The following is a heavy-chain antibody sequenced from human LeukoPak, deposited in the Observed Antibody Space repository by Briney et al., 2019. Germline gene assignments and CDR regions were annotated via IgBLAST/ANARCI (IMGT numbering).Heavy chain of an antibody. V-gene: IGHV4-61*01. CDR2: IYYSGST. D-gene: IGHD3-10*01. CDR1: GGSVSSGRYY. Sequence: PSETLSLTCTVSGGSVSSGRYYWSWIRQPRGRGLEWIGYIYYSGSTNYNPSLKSRVTISVDTSKNQFSLKLSSVTAADTAVYYCARGRVGVQTRITMVRGANYFDYWGQGTLVTVSS. CDR3: ARGRVGVQTRITMVRGANYFDY. J-gene: IGHJ4*02.